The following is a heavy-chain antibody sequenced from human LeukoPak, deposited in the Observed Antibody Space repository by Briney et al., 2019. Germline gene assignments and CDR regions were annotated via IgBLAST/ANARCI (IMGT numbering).Heavy chain of an antibody. J-gene: IGHJ4*02. Sequence: PSETLSLTCAVYGGSFSGYYWSWIRQPPGKGLEWIGEINHSGSTNYNPSLKSRVTISVDSSKNHFSLKLSSVTAADTAVYYCARAQVGIVGATEFAYWGQGTLVTVSS. V-gene: IGHV4-34*01. CDR1: GGSFSGYY. CDR3: ARAQVGIVGATEFAY. D-gene: IGHD1-26*01. CDR2: INHSGST.